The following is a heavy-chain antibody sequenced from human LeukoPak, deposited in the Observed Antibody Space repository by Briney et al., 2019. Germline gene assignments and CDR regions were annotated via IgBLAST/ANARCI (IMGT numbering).Heavy chain of an antibody. CDR2: ISSSGNYA. CDR3: ARVGRTSIGFDY. CDR1: GFTFSDYY. D-gene: IGHD1-7*01. J-gene: IGHJ4*02. Sequence: GGSLRLSCAASGFTFSDYYMSWIRQAPGKGLELVSYISSSGNYANYAESVKGRFTISRDNGKKSLNLQMESLRAEDMAVYYCARVGRTSIGFDYWGQGTVVTVSS. V-gene: IGHV3-11*05.